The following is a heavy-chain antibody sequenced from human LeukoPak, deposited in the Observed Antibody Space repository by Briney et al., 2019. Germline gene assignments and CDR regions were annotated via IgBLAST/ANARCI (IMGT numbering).Heavy chain of an antibody. CDR2: IYHSGST. CDR1: GGSICSSNW. D-gene: IGHD3-16*02. CDR3: GAAGGVIGQIDY. J-gene: IGHJ4*02. Sequence: SETLSLTCAVSGGSICSSNWWSWVRQPPGKGLEWIGEIYHSGSTNYNPSLKSRVTISVDKSKNQFSLKLSSVTAADTAVYYCGAAGGVIGQIDYWGQGTLVTVSS. V-gene: IGHV4-4*02.